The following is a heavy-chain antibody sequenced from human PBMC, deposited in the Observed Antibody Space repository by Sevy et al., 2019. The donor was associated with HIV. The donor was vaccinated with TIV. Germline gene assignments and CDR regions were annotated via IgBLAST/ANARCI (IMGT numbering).Heavy chain of an antibody. Sequence: GGSLRLSCAASGFTFSDYGMHWVRQAPGKGLEWVAVISYDGSKKHYVDSVKGRFSVSRDNSKNTLFLQMNRLRVEDTAVYYCARADVYFYDNGGQDNWFDPWGQGTLVTVSS. CDR1: GFTFSDYG. CDR3: ARADVYFYDNGGQDNWFDP. J-gene: IGHJ5*02. V-gene: IGHV3-30*03. D-gene: IGHD3-9*01. CDR2: ISYDGSKK.